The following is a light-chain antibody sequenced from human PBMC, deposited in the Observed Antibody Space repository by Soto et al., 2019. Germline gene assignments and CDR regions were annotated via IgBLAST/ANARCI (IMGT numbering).Light chain of an antibody. CDR1: QSISSS. J-gene: IGKJ1*01. CDR2: ATS. Sequence: DIQMTQSPSSLSASVGDRVTITCRPSQSISSSLNWYQQKPGKAPRLLIYATSTLHSGVPSRFSGSGSGTEFTLTISSLQPEDFATYYWQQSYRTPPTFGQGTKVEIK. CDR3: QQSYRTPPT. V-gene: IGKV1-39*01.